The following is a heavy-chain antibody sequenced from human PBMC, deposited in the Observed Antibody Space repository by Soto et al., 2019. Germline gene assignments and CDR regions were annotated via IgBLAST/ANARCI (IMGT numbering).Heavy chain of an antibody. Sequence: QVQLVQSGAEVKKPGSSAKVSCKASGGTFSSYAISWVRQAPGQGLEWMGGIIPIFGTANYAQKFQGRVTITADETTSTDYMELSSLRSEDTAVYYCARAGDYGGNSGWFDPWGQGTLVTVSS. D-gene: IGHD4-17*01. CDR2: IIPIFGTA. CDR3: ARAGDYGGNSGWFDP. V-gene: IGHV1-69*12. J-gene: IGHJ5*02. CDR1: GGTFSSYA.